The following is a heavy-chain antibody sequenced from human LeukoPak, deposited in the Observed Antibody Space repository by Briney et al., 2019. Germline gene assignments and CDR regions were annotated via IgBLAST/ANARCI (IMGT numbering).Heavy chain of an antibody. J-gene: IGHJ5*02. CDR3: ARERIAAAGTFDP. D-gene: IGHD6-13*01. V-gene: IGHV1-2*06. CDR2: INPNRGGT. CDR1: GYTFTGYY. Sequence: ASVKVSCKASGYTFTGYYMHWVRQAPGQGLEWMGRINPNRGGTNYAEKFQGRVTITRDTSISTAYMELSRLRSDDTAVYYCARERIAAAGTFDPWGQGTLVTVSS.